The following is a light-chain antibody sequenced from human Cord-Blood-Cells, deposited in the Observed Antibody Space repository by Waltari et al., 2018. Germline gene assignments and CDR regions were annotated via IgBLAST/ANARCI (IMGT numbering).Light chain of an antibody. J-gene: IGLJ2*01. CDR2: EDN. CDR1: SRSIATNY. V-gene: IGLV6-57*02. Sequence: NFMLTLPHSASESPGQTVTISCLGHSRSIATNYVPWSQQRPGSAPTTVFYEDNQSPSGVPDRFSGSIDSSSNSASLTISGLKTEDEADYYCQSYDSSNHVVFGGGTKLTVL. CDR3: QSYDSSNHVV.